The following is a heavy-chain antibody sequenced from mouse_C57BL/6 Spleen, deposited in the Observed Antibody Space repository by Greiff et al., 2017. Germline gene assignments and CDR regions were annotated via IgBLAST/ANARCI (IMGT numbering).Heavy chain of an antibody. CDR3: TTRYDYDGYFDV. CDR1: GFNIKDDY. D-gene: IGHD2-4*01. J-gene: IGHJ1*03. V-gene: IGHV14-4*01. CDR2: IDPENGDT. Sequence: EVQLQQSGAELVRPGASVKLSCTASGFNIKDDYMHWVKQRPEQGLEWIGWIDPENGDTEYASKFQGKATITADTSSNTAYLQLSSLTSEDTAVYYCTTRYDYDGYFDVWGTGTTVTVSS.